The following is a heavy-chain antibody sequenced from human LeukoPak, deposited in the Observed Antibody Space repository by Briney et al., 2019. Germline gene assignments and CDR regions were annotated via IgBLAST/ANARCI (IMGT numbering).Heavy chain of an antibody. CDR1: GFNVSSKY. D-gene: IGHD3-22*01. V-gene: IGHV3-53*04. CDR3: VFRFYYDSSGYYPSDF. CDR2: VYSGGST. Sequence: GGSLRLSCAASGFNVSSKYMSWVRQPPGKGLEWVSVVYSGGSTYYADSVKGRFTISRHNSKNTLYLQMNSLRAEDTAVYYCVFRFYYDSSGYYPSDFWGQGTLATVSS. J-gene: IGHJ4*02.